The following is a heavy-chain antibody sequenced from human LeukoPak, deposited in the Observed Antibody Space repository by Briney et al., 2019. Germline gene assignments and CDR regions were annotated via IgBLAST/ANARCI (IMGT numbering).Heavy chain of an antibody. CDR3: ARERAYYDSSGYTREWDY. Sequence: KPSETLSLTCTVSGGSISSSSYYWGWIRQPPGKGLEWIGSIYYSGSTYYNPSLKSRVTISVDTSKNQFSLKLSSVTAADTAVYYCARERAYYDSSGYTREWDYWGQGTLVTVSS. D-gene: IGHD3-22*01. CDR2: IYYSGST. J-gene: IGHJ4*02. V-gene: IGHV4-39*07. CDR1: GGSISSSSYY.